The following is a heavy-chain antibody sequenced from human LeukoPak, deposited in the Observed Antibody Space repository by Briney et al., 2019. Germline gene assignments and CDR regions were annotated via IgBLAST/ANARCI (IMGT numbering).Heavy chain of an antibody. J-gene: IGHJ5*02. CDR3: ARHRSGSRNWFDP. CDR2: IYYSGST. CDR1: GGSISSSSYY. Sequence: PSETPSLTCTVSGGSISSSSYYWGWIRQPPGKGLEWIGSIYYSGSTYYNPSLKSRVTISVDTSKNQFSLKLSSVTAADTAVYYCARHRSGSRNWFDPWGQGTLVTVSS. V-gene: IGHV4-39*01. D-gene: IGHD1-26*01.